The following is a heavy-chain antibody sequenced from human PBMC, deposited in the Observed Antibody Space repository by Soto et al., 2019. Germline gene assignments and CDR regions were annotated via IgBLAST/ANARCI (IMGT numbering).Heavy chain of an antibody. V-gene: IGHV3-23*01. CDR3: AKASDYYYYYSMDV. CDR1: GFTFSSYA. CDR2: ISGSGRTT. Sequence: GGSLRLSCAASGFTFSSYAMTWVRQAPGKGLEWVSSISGSGRTTYYADSVKGRFTISRDNSENTLYLQMNSLRAEDTAVYYCAKASDYYYYYSMDVWGQGTTVTVSS. J-gene: IGHJ6*02.